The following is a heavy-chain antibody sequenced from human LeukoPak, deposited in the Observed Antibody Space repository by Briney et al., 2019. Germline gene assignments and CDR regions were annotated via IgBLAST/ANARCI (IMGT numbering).Heavy chain of an antibody. D-gene: IGHD1-26*01. CDR3: VREYSATYRADY. J-gene: IGHJ4*02. CDR2: INPDGSTT. Sequence: GGSLRLSCSASGFTFSGYWMHWVRQAPGKGLVWVSRINPDGSTTTYADSVKGRFTISRDNAKNTLYLQMNSLRAEDTAVYYCVREYSATYRADYWGQGTLVTVSS. CDR1: GFTFSGYW. V-gene: IGHV3-74*01.